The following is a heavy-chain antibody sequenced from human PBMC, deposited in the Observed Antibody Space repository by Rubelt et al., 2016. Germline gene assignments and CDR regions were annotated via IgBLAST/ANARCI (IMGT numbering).Heavy chain of an antibody. Sequence: EVQLLESGGGLVQPGGSLRLSCAASGFTFSNYAMGWVRPAPGKGLEWVSIISTDGDRTFYADSVKGRFTISRDNSKSTVYLQMNSRRVEDTAVYYGTKRHTSLGVIIWWGQGTMVTISS. D-gene: IGHD3-3*01. CDR2: ISTDGDRT. J-gene: IGHJ3*01. CDR3: TKRHTSLGVIIW. V-gene: IGHV3-23*01. CDR1: GFTFSNYA.